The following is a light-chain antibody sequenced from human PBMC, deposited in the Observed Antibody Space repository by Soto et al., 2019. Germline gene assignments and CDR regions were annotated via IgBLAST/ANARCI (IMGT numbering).Light chain of an antibody. Sequence: IVMTQSPVTLSVSAGERATLSCRASQSVSINLAWYQQRPGQAPRLLIYAASTRAAGIPDRFSGSGSGTDFTLTISRLEPEDFGVFFCHHYGRSPIFTFGPGTTVDMK. CDR2: AAS. J-gene: IGKJ3*01. CDR1: QSVSIN. V-gene: IGKV3-20*01. CDR3: HHYGRSPIFT.